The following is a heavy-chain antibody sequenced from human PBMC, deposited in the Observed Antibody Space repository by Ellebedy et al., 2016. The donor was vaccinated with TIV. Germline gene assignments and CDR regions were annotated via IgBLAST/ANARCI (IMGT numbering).Heavy chain of an antibody. D-gene: IGHD3-10*01. Sequence: GESLKISCAASGFTFSSYWMSWVRQAPGRGLAWVAYIHPDGSEKYYVDSVKGRFTISRDNDKNSLYLEMNSLRAEDTAVYYCARDYYGSGNWGQGTLVTVSS. CDR2: IHPDGSEK. J-gene: IGHJ4*02. CDR3: ARDYYGSGN. V-gene: IGHV3-7*01. CDR1: GFTFSSYW.